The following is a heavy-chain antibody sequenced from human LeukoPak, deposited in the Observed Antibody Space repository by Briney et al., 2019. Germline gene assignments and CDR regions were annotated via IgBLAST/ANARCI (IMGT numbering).Heavy chain of an antibody. J-gene: IGHJ3*02. CDR1: GYSISSGYY. D-gene: IGHD3-10*01. CDR2: IYHSGST. V-gene: IGHV4-38-2*02. Sequence: SETLSLTCTVSGYSISSGYYWGWIRQPPGKGLEWIGSIYHSGSTYYSPSLKSRVTISLDTSRNQFSLKLNSVTAADTAVYYCAKSNGYGLVDIWGQGTIVTVSS. CDR3: AKSNGYGLVDI.